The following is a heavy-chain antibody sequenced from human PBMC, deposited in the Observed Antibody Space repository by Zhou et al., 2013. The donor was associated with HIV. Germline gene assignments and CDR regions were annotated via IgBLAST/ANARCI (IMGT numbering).Heavy chain of an antibody. CDR2: INPSGGST. Sequence: QVELVQSGAEVKKPGASVKVSCKSSGDTFRTYYIHWVRQAPGQGFEWVGIINPSGGSTSYAQKFQGRVTMTRDTSTSTVYMELSSLRSEDTAVYYCARGTAVTTLNYYYYGMDVWGQGTTVTVSS. J-gene: IGHJ6*02. D-gene: IGHD4-17*01. V-gene: IGHV1-46*01. CDR3: ARGTAVTTLNYYYYGMDV. CDR1: GDTFRTYY.